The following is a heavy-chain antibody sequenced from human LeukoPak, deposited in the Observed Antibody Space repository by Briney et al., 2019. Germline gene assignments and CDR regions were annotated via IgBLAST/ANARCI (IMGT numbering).Heavy chain of an antibody. CDR1: GGSISDYY. D-gene: IGHD1-7*01. J-gene: IGHJ3*02. CDR3: ARQSPLKNLSLFAFDI. Sequence: SETLSLTCTVSGGSISDYYWSWIRQPPGKGLEWIGYIYTSETTNYNPSLKSRVTISVDTSQNPFSLKLRSVTAADTAVYYCARQSPLKNLSLFAFDIWGQGTMVSVSS. V-gene: IGHV4-4*09. CDR2: IYTSETT.